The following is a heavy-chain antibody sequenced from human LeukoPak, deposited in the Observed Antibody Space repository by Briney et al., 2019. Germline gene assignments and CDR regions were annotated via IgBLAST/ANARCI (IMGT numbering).Heavy chain of an antibody. CDR2: INSDGSIR. D-gene: IGHD2-2*01. CDR3: ARVTASWHPYVDY. Sequence: GGSLRLSCAASGFTLRSYWMHWFRQAPGERLVWVSRINSDGSIRSYADSVEGRFTISRDNAENTLYPQLNSLRVEDTAVYFCARVTASWHPYVDYWGQGTLVTVSS. CDR1: GFTLRSYW. V-gene: IGHV3-74*01. J-gene: IGHJ4*02.